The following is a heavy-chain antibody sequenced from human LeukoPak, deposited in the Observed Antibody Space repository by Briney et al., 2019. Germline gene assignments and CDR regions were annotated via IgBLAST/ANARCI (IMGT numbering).Heavy chain of an antibody. D-gene: IGHD1-26*01. CDR3: ARARNRPYSGSYFDY. CDR2: IYYSGST. V-gene: IGHV4-4*07. Sequence: SETLSLTCTVSGGSISSYYWSWIRQPAGKGLEWIGSIYYSGSTYYNPSLKSRVTISVDTSKNQFSLKLSSVTTADTAVYYCARARNRPYSGSYFDYWGQGTLVTVSS. J-gene: IGHJ4*02. CDR1: GGSISSYY.